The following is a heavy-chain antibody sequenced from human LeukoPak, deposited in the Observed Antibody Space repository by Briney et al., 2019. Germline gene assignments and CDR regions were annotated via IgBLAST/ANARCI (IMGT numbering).Heavy chain of an antibody. CDR3: ARVNGYYFDY. D-gene: IGHD2-8*01. J-gene: IGHJ4*02. CDR2: ISSSSSTI. CDR1: GLTFSSYS. Sequence: RPGGSLRLSCAASGLTFSSYSMTWVRQAPGKGLEWVSYISSSSSTIYYADSVKGRFTISRDNAKDSLYLQMNSLRAEDTAVYYCARVNGYYFDYWGQGTLVTVSS. V-gene: IGHV3-48*01.